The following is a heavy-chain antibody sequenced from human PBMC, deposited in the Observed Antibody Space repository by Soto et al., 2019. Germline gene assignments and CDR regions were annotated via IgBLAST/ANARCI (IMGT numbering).Heavy chain of an antibody. Sequence: GGSLRLSCAASGFTFSNAWMSWFRQAPGKGLEWVGRIKSKTDGGTTDYAAPVKGRFTISRDDSKNTLYLQMNSLKTEDTAVYYCTTVYCSGGSCPLSWGQGTLVTVSS. D-gene: IGHD2-15*01. CDR1: GFTFSNAW. J-gene: IGHJ4*02. V-gene: IGHV3-15*01. CDR3: TTVYCSGGSCPLS. CDR2: IKSKTDGGTT.